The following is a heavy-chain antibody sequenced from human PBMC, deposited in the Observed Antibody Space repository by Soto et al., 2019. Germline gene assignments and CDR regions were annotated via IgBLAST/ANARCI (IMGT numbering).Heavy chain of an antibody. D-gene: IGHD1-1*01. V-gene: IGHV4-31*03. Sequence: QVQLQESGPRLVKPSQTLSLTCTVSGVSISSGGYYWSWIRQHPGKGLEWIGYIYYTGSTYYNPSLKSRVTMSLDTSKNKFSLKLSSVTVADTAVYYCARGSQLERDAFDIWGQGTMVTVSS. CDR2: IYYTGST. CDR3: ARGSQLERDAFDI. J-gene: IGHJ3*02. CDR1: GVSISSGGYY.